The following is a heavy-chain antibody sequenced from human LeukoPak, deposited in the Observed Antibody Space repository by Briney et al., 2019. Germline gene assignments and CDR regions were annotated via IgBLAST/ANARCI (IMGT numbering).Heavy chain of an antibody. V-gene: IGHV4-34*01. J-gene: IGHJ4*02. CDR2: INHSGST. D-gene: IGHD5-24*01. CDR1: GGSFSGYY. CDR3: ARGTVRDGYTEYFDY. Sequence: PSETLSLTCAVYGGSFSGYYWSWIRQPPGKGLEWIGEINHSGSTNYNPSFKSRVTISVDTSKNQFSLKLSSVTAADTAVYYCARGTVRDGYTEYFDYWGQGTLVTVSS.